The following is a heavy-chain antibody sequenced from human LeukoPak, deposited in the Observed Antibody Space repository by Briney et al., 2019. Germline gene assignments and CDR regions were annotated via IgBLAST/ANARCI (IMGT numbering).Heavy chain of an antibody. D-gene: IGHD1-1*01. V-gene: IGHV1-69*04. CDR3: ARSEVGDDLDI. J-gene: IGHJ3*02. CDR2: IIPILGIA. CDR1: GGTFSSYA. Sequence: SVNVSCKASGGTFSSYAISWVRQAPGQGLEWMGRIIPILGIANYAQKFQGRVTITADKSTSTAYMELSSLRSEDTAVYYCARSEVGDDLDIWGQGTMVTVSS.